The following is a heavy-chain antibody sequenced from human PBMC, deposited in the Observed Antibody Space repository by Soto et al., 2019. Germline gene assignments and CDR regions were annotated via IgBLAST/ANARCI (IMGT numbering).Heavy chain of an antibody. J-gene: IGHJ4*02. CDR2: VYYTGST. V-gene: IGHV4-59*01. D-gene: IGHD2-8*02. Sequence: PSETLSLTCSVSGGSISGSYWSWIRQSPGKGLEWLGYVYYTGSTNYSPSLRSRVSISVDTSKNEFSLRLSSVTAADTAVYFCARDGAGPGAHIDYWGQGTQVTVSS. CDR1: GGSISGSY. CDR3: ARDGAGPGAHIDY.